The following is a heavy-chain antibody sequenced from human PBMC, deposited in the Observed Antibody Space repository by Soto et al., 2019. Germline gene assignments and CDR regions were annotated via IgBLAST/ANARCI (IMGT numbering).Heavy chain of an antibody. J-gene: IGHJ6*02. Sequence: SETLSLTCAVSGGSISSSNWWSWVRQPPGKGLEWIGEIYHSGSTNYNPSLKSRVTISVDKSKNQFSLKLSSVTAADTAVYYCAVVGYYYGSGSYYNDPGYYYGMDVWGQGTTVTVSS. V-gene: IGHV4-4*02. CDR1: GGSISSSNW. CDR3: AVVGYYYGSGSYYNDPGYYYGMDV. D-gene: IGHD3-10*01. CDR2: IYHSGST.